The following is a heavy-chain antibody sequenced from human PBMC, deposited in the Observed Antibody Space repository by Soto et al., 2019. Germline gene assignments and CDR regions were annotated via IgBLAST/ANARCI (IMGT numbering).Heavy chain of an antibody. D-gene: IGHD3-9*01. CDR2: VYYSGTT. V-gene: IGHV4-59*08. CDR1: GGSINNYY. Sequence: SETLSLTCAVSGGSINNYYWSWIRQSPGKGLKWIGYVYYSGTTNYNPTLKSRITILVDTSENQFSLKLTSVTAADTAVYYCARHTDDILTGNEALDIWGQGTVVTVSS. J-gene: IGHJ3*02. CDR3: ARHTDDILTGNEALDI.